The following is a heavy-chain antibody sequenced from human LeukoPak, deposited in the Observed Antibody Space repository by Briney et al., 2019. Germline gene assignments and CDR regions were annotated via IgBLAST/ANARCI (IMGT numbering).Heavy chain of an antibody. CDR1: GYPINNAYY. J-gene: IGHJ6*03. V-gene: IGHV4-38-2*01. Sequence: PSETLSLTCGVSGYPINNAYYWVWIRQPPGKGLEWIGSLYHPDSTYYNPSLKSRVTMSVDTSRNQFSLRLSFVTAADTAVYYCARQYDSYFYYYLDLWGTGTPVTVSS. D-gene: IGHD2-2*01. CDR2: LYHPDST. CDR3: ARQYDSYFYYYLDL.